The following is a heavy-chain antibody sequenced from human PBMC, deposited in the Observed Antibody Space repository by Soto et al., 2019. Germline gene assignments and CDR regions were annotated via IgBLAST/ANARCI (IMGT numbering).Heavy chain of an antibody. J-gene: IGHJ5*02. CDR2: INSDGSST. Sequence: SLRLSCAASGFTFSSYWMHWVRQAPGKGLVWVSRINSDGSSTSYADSVKGRFTISRDNAKNTLYLQMNSLRAEDTAVYYCARGSHYYDSSGYSGFDPWGQGTLVTVSS. V-gene: IGHV3-74*01. CDR3: ARGSHYYDSSGYSGFDP. CDR1: GFTFSSYW. D-gene: IGHD3-22*01.